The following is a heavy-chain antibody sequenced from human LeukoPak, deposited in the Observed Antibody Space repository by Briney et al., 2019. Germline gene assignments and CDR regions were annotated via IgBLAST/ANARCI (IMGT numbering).Heavy chain of an antibody. CDR1: GFTVSSNY. V-gene: IGHV3-53*01. D-gene: IGHD3-3*01. Sequence: GGSLRLSCAASGFTVSSNYMSWVRPAPGKGLEWVSVIYIGVGKYYADSVKGRFTISRDNSKNTLYLQMNSLRAEDTAVYYCAKDPAASLRFLEWLGQDNYGMDVWGQGTTVTVSS. CDR2: IYIGVGK. J-gene: IGHJ6*02. CDR3: AKDPAASLRFLEWLGQDNYGMDV.